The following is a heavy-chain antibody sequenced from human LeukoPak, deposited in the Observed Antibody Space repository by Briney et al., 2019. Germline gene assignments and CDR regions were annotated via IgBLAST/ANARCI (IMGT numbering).Heavy chain of an antibody. Sequence: SVKVSCKASGGTFSSYTISWVRQAPGQGLEWMGRIIPILGIANYAQKFQGRVTITADKSTSTAYMELSSLRSEDTAVYYCASEQGYCSSTSCYSSRFIDYWGQGTLVTVSS. CDR3: ASEQGYCSSTSCYSSRFIDY. D-gene: IGHD2-2*01. CDR1: GGTFSSYT. V-gene: IGHV1-69*02. CDR2: IIPILGIA. J-gene: IGHJ4*02.